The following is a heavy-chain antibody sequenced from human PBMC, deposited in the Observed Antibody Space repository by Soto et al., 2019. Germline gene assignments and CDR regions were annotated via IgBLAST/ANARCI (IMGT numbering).Heavy chain of an antibody. J-gene: IGHJ4*02. CDR2: ISTSSSYI. Sequence: GRSLGLSCAASGFTVSSYSMNWVRQAPGKGLQRASSISTSSSYIYYGELVKGRFTISRDNAKNSLYLQMTSLRAEDTAVYYCARDGGGQYYDSSGYYSDWGQGSLVTASS. CDR1: GFTVSSYS. D-gene: IGHD3-22*01. CDR3: ARDGGGQYYDSSGYYSD. V-gene: IGHV3-21*04.